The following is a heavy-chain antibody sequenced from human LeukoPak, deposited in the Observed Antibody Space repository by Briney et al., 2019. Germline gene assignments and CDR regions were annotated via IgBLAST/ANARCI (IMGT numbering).Heavy chain of an antibody. CDR3: ARSRRREAYFDY. Sequence: ASVKVSCKASGYTFTGYYMHWVRQAPGQGLEWMGRINPNSGGTNYAQKFQGRVTMTRDTSISTAYMELNRLRSDDTAVYYCARSRRREAYFDYWGQGTLVTVSS. CDR1: GYTFTGYY. CDR2: INPNSGGT. V-gene: IGHV1-2*06. J-gene: IGHJ4*02.